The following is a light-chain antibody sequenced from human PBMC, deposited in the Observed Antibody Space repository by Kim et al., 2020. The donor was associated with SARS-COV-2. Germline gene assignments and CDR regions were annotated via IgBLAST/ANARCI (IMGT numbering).Light chain of an antibody. CDR2: GKN. CDR1: SLRKYY. V-gene: IGLV3-19*01. J-gene: IGLJ2*01. CDR3: NSRDTSHFVI. Sequence: SSELTQDPAVSVALGQKVRITCQGDSLRKYYATWYQQKPGQAPVLLISGKNNRPSGIPDRFSGSSSGNTASLTIAGAQAEDEADYYCNSRDTSHFVIFGGGTQLTVL.